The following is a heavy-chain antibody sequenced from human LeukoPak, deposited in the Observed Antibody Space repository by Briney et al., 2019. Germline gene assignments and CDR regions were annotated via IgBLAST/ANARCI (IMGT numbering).Heavy chain of an antibody. D-gene: IGHD1-26*01. CDR2: ISGSGAGT. CDR3: AKNKGVGNNWFDP. J-gene: IGHJ5*02. V-gene: IGHV3-23*01. Sequence: GGSLRLSCAASEFIFSSYAMSWVRQAPGKGLEWISRISGSGAGTYYSDSVRGRFTISRDNSKNTLYLQMNSLRAEDTAVYYCAKNKGVGNNWFDPWGQGTLVTVSS. CDR1: EFIFSSYA.